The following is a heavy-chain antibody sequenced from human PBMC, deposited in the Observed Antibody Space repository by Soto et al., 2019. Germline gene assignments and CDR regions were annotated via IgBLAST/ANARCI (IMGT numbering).Heavy chain of an antibody. D-gene: IGHD5-12*01. CDR2: IWYDGSNK. V-gene: IGHV3-33*01. CDR1: GFTFSSYG. CDR3: ARDKRWLQSFDY. Sequence: QVQLVESGGGVVQPGRSLRLSCAASGFTFSSYGMHWVRQAPGKGLEWVAVIWYDGSNKYYADSVKGRFTISRDNSKNTLYLQMNSLRAEDTAVYYCARDKRWLQSFDYWGQGTLVTVSS. J-gene: IGHJ4*02.